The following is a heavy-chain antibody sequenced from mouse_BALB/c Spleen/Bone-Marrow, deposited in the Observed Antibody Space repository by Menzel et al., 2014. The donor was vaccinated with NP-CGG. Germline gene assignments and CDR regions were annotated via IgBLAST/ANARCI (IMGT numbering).Heavy chain of an antibody. CDR1: GYAFSTYW. CDR2: IYPGDGDT. CDR3: ARGGISVDY. J-gene: IGHJ2*01. V-gene: IGHV1-80*01. Sequence: QVQLQQSGAELVRPGFSVKISRKSSGYAFSTYWINWVKQRPGQGLEWIGQIYPGDGDTDFNGKFKGKATLTADRSSNTAYMEFSSLTSEDSAVYFCARGGISVDYWGQGTTLTVSS.